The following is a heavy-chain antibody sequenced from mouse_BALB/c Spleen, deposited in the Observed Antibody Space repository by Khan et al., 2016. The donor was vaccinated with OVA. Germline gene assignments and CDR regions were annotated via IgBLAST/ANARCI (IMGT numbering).Heavy chain of an antibody. CDR1: GFSLTSYG. CDR3: AIIYYGYDWFAY. Sequence: QVQLQQSGPGLVAPSQSLSITCTVSGFSLTSYGVSWVRQPPGKGLEWLGVIWGDGSTNYHSALISRLSISKDNSKSQVFLKLNSLQTDDTATYYGAIIYYGYDWFAYWGQGTLVTVSA. CDR2: IWGDGST. J-gene: IGHJ3*01. V-gene: IGHV2-3*01. D-gene: IGHD2-2*01.